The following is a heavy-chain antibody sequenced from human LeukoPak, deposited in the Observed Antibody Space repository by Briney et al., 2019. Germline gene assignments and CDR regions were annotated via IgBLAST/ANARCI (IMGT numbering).Heavy chain of an antibody. V-gene: IGHV3-7*01. Sequence: GVSLRLSCAASGFTFSHFWMSWVRQAPGKGLEWVAYIKKTGSETDYVDSVKGRFTITRDNTRNSLFLQMYSLRAEDTAVYFCAREDGYCSGGNCYSYFDSWGQGTLVTVSS. D-gene: IGHD2-15*01. CDR2: IKKTGSET. CDR1: GFTFSHFW. J-gene: IGHJ4*02. CDR3: AREDGYCSGGNCYSYFDS.